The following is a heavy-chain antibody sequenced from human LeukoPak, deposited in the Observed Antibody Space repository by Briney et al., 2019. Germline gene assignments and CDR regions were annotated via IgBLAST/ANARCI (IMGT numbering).Heavy chain of an antibody. D-gene: IGHD2-2*01. CDR2: ISSSSSYI. J-gene: IGHJ6*02. CDR3: ARDRDCSSTSCYQDYYGMDV. V-gene: IGHV3-21*01. Sequence: GGSLRLSCAASGFTFSSYSMNWVRQAPGKGLEWVSSISSSSSYIYYADSVKGRFTISRDNAKNSLYLQMNSLRAEDTAAYYCARDRDCSSTSCYQDYYGMDVWGQGTTVTVSS. CDR1: GFTFSSYS.